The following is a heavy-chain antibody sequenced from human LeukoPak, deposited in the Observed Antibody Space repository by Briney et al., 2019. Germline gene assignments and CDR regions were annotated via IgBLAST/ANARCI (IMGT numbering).Heavy chain of an antibody. D-gene: IGHD2-2*01. CDR3: ASLGVVVPYGMDV. J-gene: IGHJ6*02. V-gene: IGHV4-30-2*01. Sequence: SQTLSLTCAVSGGSISSGGYSWSWIRQPPGKGLEWIGYIYHSGSTYYNPSLKSRVTISVDTSKNQFSLKLSSVTAADTAVYYCASLGVVVPYGMDVWGQGTTVTVSS. CDR1: GGSISSGGYS. CDR2: IYHSGST.